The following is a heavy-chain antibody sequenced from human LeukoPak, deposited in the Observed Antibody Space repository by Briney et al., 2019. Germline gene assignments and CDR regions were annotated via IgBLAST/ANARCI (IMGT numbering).Heavy chain of an antibody. D-gene: IGHD5/OR15-5a*01. J-gene: IGHJ5*01. CDR1: ADSISSNDAS. CDR2: TYFRSKLYY. Sequence: SQTLSLTCAISADSISSNDASWNWIRQPPTSGLGWVGRTYFRSKLYYDYAVSVKGRMTIYPDTSKNLFALQLNCGTPKDTAIYYCARGVGGCNVSVFDSGGQGTLVTVS. V-gene: IGHV6-1*01. CDR3: ARGVGGCNVSVFDS.